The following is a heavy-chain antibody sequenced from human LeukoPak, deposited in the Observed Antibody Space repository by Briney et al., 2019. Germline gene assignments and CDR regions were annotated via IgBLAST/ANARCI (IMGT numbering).Heavy chain of an antibody. J-gene: IGHJ5*02. CDR1: GGSVSDSNYY. D-gene: IGHD6-25*01. Sequence: SETLSLTCTVSGGSVSDSNYYWGWIRQPPGRGLEWIANIYYSGSTYYSPSLKSRVTVSVDTSKNQFSLKLSSVTAADTAIYYCARQSTIAAAKIDPWGQGSLVTVSS. V-gene: IGHV4-39*01. CDR3: ARQSTIAAAKIDP. CDR2: IYYSGST.